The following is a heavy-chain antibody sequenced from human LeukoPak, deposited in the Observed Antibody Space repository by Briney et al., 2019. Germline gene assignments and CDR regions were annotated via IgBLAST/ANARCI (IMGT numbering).Heavy chain of an antibody. CDR2: IYHSGST. Sequence: TSGTLSLTCAVSGGSISSSNWWSWVRQPPGKGLEWIGEIYHSGSTNYNPSLKSRVTISVDKSKNQFSLKLSSVTAADTAVYYCARDLSYLVGATSAFDIWGQGTMVTVSS. CDR3: ARDLSYLVGATSAFDI. J-gene: IGHJ3*02. D-gene: IGHD1-26*01. CDR1: GGSISSSNW. V-gene: IGHV4-4*02.